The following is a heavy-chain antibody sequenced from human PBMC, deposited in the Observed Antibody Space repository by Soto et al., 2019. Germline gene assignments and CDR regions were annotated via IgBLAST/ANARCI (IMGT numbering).Heavy chain of an antibody. CDR1: GYTFTSYG. D-gene: IGHD1-1*01. CDR2: ISAHNGNT. V-gene: IGHV1-18*01. Sequence: QVHLVQSGAEVKKPGASVKVSCKCSGYTFTSYGITWVRQAPGQGLEWMGWISAHNGNTNYAQKLQGRVTVTRDTSTGTAYMELRSLRSDDTAVYHCARGRYGDYWGQGALVTVSS. CDR3: ARGRYGDY. J-gene: IGHJ4*02.